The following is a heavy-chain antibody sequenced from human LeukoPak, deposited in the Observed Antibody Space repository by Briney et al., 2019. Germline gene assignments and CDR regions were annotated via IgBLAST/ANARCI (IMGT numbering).Heavy chain of an antibody. D-gene: IGHD3-10*01. CDR1: GYSFTNYW. CDR2: IYPGDSDT. V-gene: IGHV5-51*01. Sequence: GASLKISCKTSGYSFTNYWIDWVRQMPGKGLEWMGIIYPGDSDTRYSPSFQGQVTISADKSITTAYLQWSSLKASDTAMYYCARRDAGPGSYYNRPLGNWGQGTLVTVSS. CDR3: ARRDAGPGSYYNRPLGN. J-gene: IGHJ4*02.